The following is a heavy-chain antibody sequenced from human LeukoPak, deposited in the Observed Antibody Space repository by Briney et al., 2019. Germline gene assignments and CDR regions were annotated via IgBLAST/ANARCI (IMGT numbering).Heavy chain of an antibody. Sequence: ASMKVSCKASGYTFNSYYLHWVRQAPGQGLEWMGWINPNSGDKKYAQKFQGRVTMTGDTSISTAYMELSRLRFDDTAVYYCAILRLSTGLWWFFDLWGRGTLVTVSS. CDR1: GYTFNSYY. D-gene: IGHD2-8*02. V-gene: IGHV1-2*02. CDR3: AILRLSTGLWWFFDL. CDR2: INPNSGDK. J-gene: IGHJ2*01.